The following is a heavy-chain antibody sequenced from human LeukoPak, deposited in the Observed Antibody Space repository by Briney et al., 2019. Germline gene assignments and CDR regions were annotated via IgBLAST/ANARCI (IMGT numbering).Heavy chain of an antibody. V-gene: IGHV1-2*02. D-gene: IGHD1-7*01. Sequence: ASVKVSCKASGYTFTGYYMHWVRQAPGQGLEWMGWINPNSGGTNYAQKFQGRVTMTRDTSISTAYMELRSLRSDDTAVYYCARGDWNYVHLFDYWGQGTLVTVSS. CDR3: ARGDWNYVHLFDY. CDR1: GYTFTGYY. J-gene: IGHJ4*02. CDR2: INPNSGGT.